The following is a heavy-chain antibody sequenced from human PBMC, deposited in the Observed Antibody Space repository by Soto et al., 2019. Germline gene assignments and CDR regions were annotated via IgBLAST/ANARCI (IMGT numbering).Heavy chain of an antibody. CDR1: GFTFSSYG. D-gene: IGHD2-21*02. Sequence: VQLVESGGGVVQPGRSLRLSCAASGFTFSSYGMHWVRQAPGKGLEWVAVIWYDGSNKYYADSVKGRFTISRDNSKNTLYLQMNSLRAEDTAVYYCARGSKAGGNSSKAFDIWGQGTMVTVSS. CDR3: ARGSKAGGNSSKAFDI. J-gene: IGHJ3*02. V-gene: IGHV3-33*01. CDR2: IWYDGSNK.